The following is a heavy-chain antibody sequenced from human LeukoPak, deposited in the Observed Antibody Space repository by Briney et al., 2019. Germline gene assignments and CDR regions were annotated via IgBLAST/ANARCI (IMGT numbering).Heavy chain of an antibody. Sequence: GGSLRLSCAASGFTFSSYAMHWVRPAPGRGVEWVAVISYDGSKKYYADSVKGRFTISRDNSKNTLYLQMNSLRAEDTAVYYCASGFQQWGQDTLVTVSS. CDR1: GFTFSSYA. CDR3: ASGFQQ. J-gene: IGHJ1*01. V-gene: IGHV3-30*04. CDR2: ISYDGSKK.